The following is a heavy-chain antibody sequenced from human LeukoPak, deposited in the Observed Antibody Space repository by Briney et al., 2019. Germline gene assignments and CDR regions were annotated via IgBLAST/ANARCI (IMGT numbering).Heavy chain of an antibody. CDR1: GFTFSSYA. D-gene: IGHD4-11*01. CDR2: ISYDGSNK. CDR3: ARGYYGNGGFDY. Sequence: GRSLRLSCAASGFTFSSYAMHWVRQAPGKGLEWVAVISYDGSNKYYADSVKGRFTISRDNSKNTLYLQMNSLRAEDTAVYYCARGYYGNGGFDYWGQGTLVTVSS. V-gene: IGHV3-30-3*01. J-gene: IGHJ4*02.